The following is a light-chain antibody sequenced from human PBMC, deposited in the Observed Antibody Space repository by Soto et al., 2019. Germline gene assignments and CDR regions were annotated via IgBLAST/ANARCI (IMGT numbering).Light chain of an antibody. CDR1: QTVISSY. Sequence: EIVLTQSPGTLSLSPGERATLSCRASQTVISSYLDWYQQKPGQAPRLLIFVASSSATGIPDRFSGSGSGTDFTLTISGLEPDDFALYYCRHYCGSPRTFGQGTKLES. CDR3: RHYCGSPRT. CDR2: VAS. J-gene: IGKJ2*01. V-gene: IGKV3-20*01.